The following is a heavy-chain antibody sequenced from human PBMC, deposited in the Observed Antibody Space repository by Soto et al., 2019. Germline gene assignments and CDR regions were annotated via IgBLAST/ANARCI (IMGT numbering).Heavy chain of an antibody. CDR1: GFTFDSYA. CDR3: AKDTVGGYSFWSGYYSDGLDV. Sequence: EVKLLESGGGLAQPGGSLRLSCVGSGFTFDSYAISWVRQAPGERLQWIAAIRGSADGTDYAHSVRGRFTISRDNDKKTVHLQMDSLRVEDTAVYFCAKDTVGGYSFWSGYYSDGLDVWGQGTLVTVS. J-gene: IGHJ3*01. CDR2: IRGSADGT. D-gene: IGHD3-3*01. V-gene: IGHV3-23*01.